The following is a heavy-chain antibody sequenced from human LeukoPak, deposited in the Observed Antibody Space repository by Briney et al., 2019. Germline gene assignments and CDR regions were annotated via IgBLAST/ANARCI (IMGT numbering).Heavy chain of an antibody. V-gene: IGHV6-1*01. D-gene: IGHD6-13*01. Sequence: SQTLSLTCAISGDSVSSNSAAWHWIRQSPSRGLEWLGRTYYRSKWYNDYAVSVKSRITINPDTSKNQFSLQLNSVTPEDTAVYYCASSSFSRYYYGMDVWGQGTTVTVSS. J-gene: IGHJ6*02. CDR3: ASSSFSRYYYGMDV. CDR1: GDSVSSNSAA. CDR2: TYYRSKWYN.